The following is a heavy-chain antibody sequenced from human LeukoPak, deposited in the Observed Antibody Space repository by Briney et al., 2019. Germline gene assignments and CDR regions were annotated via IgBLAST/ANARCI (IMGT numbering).Heavy chain of an antibody. CDR2: IYYSGST. D-gene: IGHD3-22*01. Sequence: TSETLSLTCTVSGGSISNYYWSWTRQPPGKGLEWIGYIYYSGSTNYNPSLGSRVTISVDTSKNQVSLKLSSVTAADTAVYYCARAEVGGYYYDSSGFWGQGTLVIVSS. CDR3: ARAEVGGYYYDSSGF. V-gene: IGHV4-59*08. CDR1: GGSISNYY. J-gene: IGHJ4*02.